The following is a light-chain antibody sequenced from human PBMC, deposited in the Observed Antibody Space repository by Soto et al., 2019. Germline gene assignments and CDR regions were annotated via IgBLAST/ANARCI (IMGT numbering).Light chain of an antibody. Sequence: NFMLTQPHSVSESPGKTVTISCTRSSGSIASNYLQWYQQRPGSSPTTVIYEDNQRPSGVPDRFSGSIDSSSNSASLTISGLKTEDEADYYCQSYDSSNQGVFGTGTKLTVL. CDR2: EDN. V-gene: IGLV6-57*01. J-gene: IGLJ1*01. CDR1: SGSIASNY. CDR3: QSYDSSNQGV.